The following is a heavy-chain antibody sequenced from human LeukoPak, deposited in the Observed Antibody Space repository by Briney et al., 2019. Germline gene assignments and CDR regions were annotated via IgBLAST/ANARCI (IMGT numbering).Heavy chain of an antibody. CDR2: ISYDGSNK. J-gene: IGHJ4*02. V-gene: IGHV3-30*18. D-gene: IGHD3-10*01. CDR3: AKRGVVIRGLLVIGLHTEAYYFDS. Sequence: PGGSLRLSCAASGFTFSSYGMHWVRQAPGKGLEWVAVISYDGSNKYYADSVKGRFTISRDNSKNTLYLQMNSLRAEDTAVYFCAKRGVVIRGLLVIGLHTEAYYFDSWGQGILVTVSS. CDR1: GFTFSSYG.